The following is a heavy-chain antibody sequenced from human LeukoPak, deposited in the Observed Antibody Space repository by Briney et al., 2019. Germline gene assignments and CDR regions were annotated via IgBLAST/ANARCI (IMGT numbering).Heavy chain of an antibody. D-gene: IGHD2-15*01. CDR1: GFTFSSYA. CDR2: ISYDGSNK. Sequence: GGSLRLSCAASGFTFSSYAMHWVRQAPGKGLEWVAVISYDGSNKYYADSVKGRFTISRDNSKNTLYLQMNSLRAEDTAVYYCARSLRLAGYCSGGSCLRGAFDIWGQGTMVTVSS. V-gene: IGHV3-30-3*01. CDR3: ARSLRLAGYCSGGSCLRGAFDI. J-gene: IGHJ3*02.